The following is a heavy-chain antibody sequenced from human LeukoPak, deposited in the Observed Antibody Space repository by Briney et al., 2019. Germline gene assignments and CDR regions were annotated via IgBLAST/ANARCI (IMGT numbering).Heavy chain of an antibody. CDR2: IYYSGST. V-gene: IGHV4-39*01. CDR1: GRSISSSSYY. Sequence: PSQTLSLTWTLSGRSISSSSYYSGWIRHPPGKGLEWFGSIYYSGSTYYNTSLRSRVTISVDTSKSRFSLKLSSVTAADTAVYYCARHHAGLYCSSTSCLNWFDPWGQGTLVTVSS. D-gene: IGHD2-2*01. J-gene: IGHJ5*02. CDR3: ARHHAGLYCSSTSCLNWFDP.